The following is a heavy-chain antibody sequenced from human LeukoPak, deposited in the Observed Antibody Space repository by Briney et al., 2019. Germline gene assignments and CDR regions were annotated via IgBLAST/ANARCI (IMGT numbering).Heavy chain of an antibody. J-gene: IGHJ5*02. CDR1: GGSISSHY. CDR2: IYYSGST. CDR3: ARGPATDWFDP. D-gene: IGHD2-2*01. Sequence: PSETLSLTCTVSGGSISSHYWSWIRQPPGRGLEWIGYIYYSGSTNYNPSLKSRVTISVDTSKNQFSLKLSSVTAADTAVYYCARGPATDWFDPWGQGTLVTFSS. V-gene: IGHV4-59*11.